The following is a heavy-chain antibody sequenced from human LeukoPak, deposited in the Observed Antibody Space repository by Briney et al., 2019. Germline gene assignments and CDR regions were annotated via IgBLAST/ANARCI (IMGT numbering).Heavy chain of an antibody. CDR2: INTNTGKP. CDR1: GGTFSSYA. Sequence: ASVEVSCKASGGTFSSYAISWVRQAPGQGLEWMGWINTNTGKPTYAQGFTGRFVFSLDTSVSTAYLQISSIKAEDTAVYYCARTGTTGGSRDSYYYFIDVWSKGSSVTVSS. V-gene: IGHV7-4-1*02. J-gene: IGHJ6*03. CDR3: ARTGTTGGSRDSYYYFIDV. D-gene: IGHD1-7*01.